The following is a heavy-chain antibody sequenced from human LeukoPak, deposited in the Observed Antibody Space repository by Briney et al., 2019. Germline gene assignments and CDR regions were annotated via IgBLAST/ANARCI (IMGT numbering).Heavy chain of an antibody. D-gene: IGHD4-17*01. CDR3: ARDLATVTTYYYYYMDV. CDR2: ISSSGSTI. V-gene: IGHV3-48*03. Sequence: GGSLRLSCAASGFTFSSYEMNWVRQAPGKGLEWVSYISSSGSTIYYADSVKGRFTISRDNAKNSLYLQMNSLRAEDTALYYCARDLATVTTYYYYYMDVWGKGTTVTVSS. J-gene: IGHJ6*03. CDR1: GFTFSSYE.